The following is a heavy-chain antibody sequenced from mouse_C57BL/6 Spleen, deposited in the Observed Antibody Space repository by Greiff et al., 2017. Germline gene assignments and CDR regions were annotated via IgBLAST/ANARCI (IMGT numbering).Heavy chain of an antibody. D-gene: IGHD4-1*01. CDR1: GYTFTDYE. CDR3: TRRNWGNFDD. Sequence: QVQLQQSGAELVRPGASVTLSCKASGYTFTDYEMHWVKQTPVHGLEWIGAIDPETGGTAYNQKFKGKAILTADKSSSTAYMELRSLTSEDSAVYYCTRRNWGNFDDWGQGTTLTVSS. CDR2: IDPETGGT. J-gene: IGHJ2*01. V-gene: IGHV1-15*01.